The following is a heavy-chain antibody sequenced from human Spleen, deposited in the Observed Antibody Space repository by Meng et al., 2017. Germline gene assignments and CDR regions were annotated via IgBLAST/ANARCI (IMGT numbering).Heavy chain of an antibody. D-gene: IGHD2-21*01. Sequence: QVQLQQWGAGLLKPSETLSLICAFYDGPFSGYYWSWIRQSPGKGLEWIGYIYYSGSTNYNPSLKSRVTISVDTSKNQFSLKLSSVTAADTAVYYCGRRMNVAGGWFDSWGQGTLVTVSS. J-gene: IGHJ5*01. CDR1: DGPFSGYY. CDR3: GRRMNVAGGWFDS. V-gene: IGHV4-34*11. CDR2: IYYSGST.